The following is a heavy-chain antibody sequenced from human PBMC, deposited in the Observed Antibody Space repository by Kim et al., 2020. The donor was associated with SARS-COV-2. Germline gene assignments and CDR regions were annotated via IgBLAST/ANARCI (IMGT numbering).Heavy chain of an antibody. CDR2: INPNSGGT. J-gene: IGHJ5*02. Sequence: ASVKVSCKASGYTFTGYYMHWVRQAPGQGLEWMGWINPNSGGTYYAQKFQGRVTMTRDTSISTAYMVLSRLRSDDTAVYYCARDSGSSWYWFDPWGQGSLVTVSS. CDR3: ARDSGSSWYWFDP. D-gene: IGHD6-13*01. V-gene: IGHV1-2*02. CDR1: GYTFTGYY.